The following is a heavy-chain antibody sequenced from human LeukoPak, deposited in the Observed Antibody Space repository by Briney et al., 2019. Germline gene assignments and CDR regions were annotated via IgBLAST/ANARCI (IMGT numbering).Heavy chain of an antibody. D-gene: IGHD3-3*01. J-gene: IGHJ4*02. CDR3: ARDWSGSGENFDH. CDR1: GFTFSNYW. CDR2: IKTDGSQK. Sequence: AGSLRLSCAASGFTFSNYWMSWVRQAPGKGLEWVANIKTDGSQKYYVDSVKGRFSISRDNAGDSLYLQMDSLRDEDTAVYYCARDWSGSGENFDHWGQGTLVTVSS. V-gene: IGHV3-7*04.